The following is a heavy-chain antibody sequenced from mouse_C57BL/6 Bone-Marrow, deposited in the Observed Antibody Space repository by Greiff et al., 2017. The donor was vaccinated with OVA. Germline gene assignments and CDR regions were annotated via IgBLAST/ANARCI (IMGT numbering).Heavy chain of an antibody. Sequence: QVQLQQPGAELVMPGASVKLSCKASGYTFTSYWMHWVKQRPGQGLEWIGEIDPSDSYTNYNQKFKGKSTLTVDKSSSTAYMQLSSLTSEDSAVYYCARGRGLRRWFAYWGQGTLVTVSA. CDR2: IDPSDSYT. CDR3: ARGRGLRRWFAY. J-gene: IGHJ3*01. D-gene: IGHD2-4*01. V-gene: IGHV1-69*01. CDR1: GYTFTSYW.